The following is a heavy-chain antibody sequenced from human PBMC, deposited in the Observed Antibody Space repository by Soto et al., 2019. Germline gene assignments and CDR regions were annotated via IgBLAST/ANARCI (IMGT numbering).Heavy chain of an antibody. J-gene: IGHJ6*02. V-gene: IGHV1-3*01. CDR1: GYTFTSYA. D-gene: IGHD6-19*01. Sequence: AASVKVSCKASGYTFTSYAMHWVRQAPGQRLEWMGWINAGNGNTKYSQKFQGRVTITRDTSASTAYMELSSLRSEDTAVYYCARGGSGWYYYYGMDVWGQGTTVTVSS. CDR2: INAGNGNT. CDR3: ARGGSGWYYYYGMDV.